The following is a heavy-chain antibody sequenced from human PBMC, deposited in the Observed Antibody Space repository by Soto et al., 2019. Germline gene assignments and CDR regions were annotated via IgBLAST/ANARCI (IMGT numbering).Heavy chain of an antibody. J-gene: IGHJ5*02. Sequence: TLSLTCTVSCGSISSGGYYWSWIRQHPGKGLEWIGYIYYSGSTYYNPSLKSRVTISVDTSKNQFSLKLSSVTAADTAVYYCARGPLLWFGELLYWFDPWGQGTLVTVSS. D-gene: IGHD3-10*01. CDR1: CGSISSGGYY. CDR2: IYYSGST. CDR3: ARGPLLWFGELLYWFDP. V-gene: IGHV4-31*03.